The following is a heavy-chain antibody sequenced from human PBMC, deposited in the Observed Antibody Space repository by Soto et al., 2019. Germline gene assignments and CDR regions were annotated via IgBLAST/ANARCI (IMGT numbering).Heavy chain of an antibody. J-gene: IGHJ4*02. CDR2: IFRGATT. CDR3: VRGASAYSNRSPAFDL. D-gene: IGHD5-18*01. V-gene: IGHV3-66*01. CDR1: GFAVISNY. Sequence: PAGSLRLSCVPSGFAVISNYMSGVRQAPRKRMEWVSVIFRGATTPSADSVKRSFFISRDNSKNPLYLQMTSPRAEDTALYYCVRGASAYSNRSPAFDLWGQGTLVRSPQ.